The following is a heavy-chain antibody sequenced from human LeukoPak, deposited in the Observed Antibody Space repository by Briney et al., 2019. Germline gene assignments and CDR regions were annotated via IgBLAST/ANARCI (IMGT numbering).Heavy chain of an antibody. J-gene: IGHJ4*02. CDR3: VKDNPLDY. CDR2: IRYDGNNK. Sequence: PPGGTLRLSCAASGFTFSNYGMLWVRQAPGKGLDWVAFIRYDGNNKLYADSVKGRFTISRDNSKNTLYLHINSLRAEDTAVYYCVKDNPLDYWGQGTLVIVSS. V-gene: IGHV3-30*02. CDR1: GFTFSNYG. D-gene: IGHD1-14*01.